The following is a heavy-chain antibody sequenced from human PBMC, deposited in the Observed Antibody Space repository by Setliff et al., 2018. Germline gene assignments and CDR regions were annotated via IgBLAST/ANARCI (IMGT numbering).Heavy chain of an antibody. CDR1: GYAFGSSG. CDR2: ISAYNGYI. D-gene: IGHD2-21*02. CDR3: ARSPPTVVVTAIQAIFDY. Sequence: GASVKVSCKASGYAFGSSGISWVRQAPGQGLEWMGWISAYNGYIVYAQKLQGRLTMTTDTSTSTAYMELRSLRSDDTAVYYCARSPPTVVVTAIQAIFDYWGQGTLVTVSS. J-gene: IGHJ4*02. V-gene: IGHV1-18*01.